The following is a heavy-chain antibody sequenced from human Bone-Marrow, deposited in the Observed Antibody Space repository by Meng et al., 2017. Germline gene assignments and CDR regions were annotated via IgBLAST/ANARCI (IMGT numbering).Heavy chain of an antibody. J-gene: IGHJ3*02. Sequence: SETLSLTCTVSGCSISSYYWSWIRQPPGKGLEWIGYIYYSGSTNYNPSLKSRVTISVDTSKNQFSLKLSSVTAADTAVYYCARGVTFKYGVGADDAFVIWGQRTMVTVSS. V-gene: IGHV4-59*01. CDR1: GCSISSYY. CDR2: IYYSGST. D-gene: IGHD1-26*01. CDR3: ARGVTFKYGVGADDAFVI.